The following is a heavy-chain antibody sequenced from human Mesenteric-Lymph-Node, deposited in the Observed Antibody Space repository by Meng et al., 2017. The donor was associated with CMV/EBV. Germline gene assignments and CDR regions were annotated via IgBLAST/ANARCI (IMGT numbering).Heavy chain of an antibody. CDR2: IKEDGSEI. CDR3: ARPNTAYYDY. D-gene: IGHD2-21*01. V-gene: IGHV3-7*01. J-gene: IGHJ4*02. CDR1: GLTFSDYY. Sequence: GESLKISCAASGLTFSDYYMTWIRQAPGKGLEWVAKIKEDGSEIYYVDSVKGRFTISRDNAKNSLYLQMHSLRGEDTAVYYCARPNTAYYDYWGQGTLVTVSS.